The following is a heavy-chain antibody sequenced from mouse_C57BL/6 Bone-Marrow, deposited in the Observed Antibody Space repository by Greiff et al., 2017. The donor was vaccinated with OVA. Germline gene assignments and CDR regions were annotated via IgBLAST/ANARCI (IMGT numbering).Heavy chain of an antibody. Sequence: VQLQQPGAELVRPGSSVKLSCKASGYTFTSYWMDWVKQRPGQGLEWIGNIYPSDSETHYNQKFKDKATLTVDKSSSTAYMQLGSLTSEDSAVYYCARGSWVPDYWGQGTTLTVSS. V-gene: IGHV1-61*01. D-gene: IGHD4-1*01. CDR3: ARGSWVPDY. CDR2: IYPSDSET. J-gene: IGHJ2*01. CDR1: GYTFTSYW.